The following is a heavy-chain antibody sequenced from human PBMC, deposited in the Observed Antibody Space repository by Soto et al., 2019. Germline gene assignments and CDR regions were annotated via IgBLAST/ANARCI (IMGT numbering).Heavy chain of an antibody. CDR1: GFTFSSYA. CDR3: AKHLRSGRRGGY. D-gene: IGHD1-26*01. V-gene: IGHV3-30-3*02. Sequence: QVQLVESVGGVVQPGRSLRLSCAASGFTFSSYAMHWVRQAPGKGLEWVAFISYDGSNKYYEDSVKGRFTISRDNSKKTLYLLMNSLRAEDTAVYYCAKHLRSGRRGGYWGKGTLVTVSS. CDR2: ISYDGSNK. J-gene: IGHJ4*02.